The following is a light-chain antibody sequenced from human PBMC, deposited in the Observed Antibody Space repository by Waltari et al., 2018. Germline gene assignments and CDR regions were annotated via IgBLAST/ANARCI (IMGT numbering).Light chain of an antibody. CDR2: DTS. CDR1: QSVHNY. CDR3: QQRSNWPWT. V-gene: IGKV3-11*01. J-gene: IGKJ1*01. Sequence: EIVLTQYPATLPLSPGERATLSCRPSQSVHNYLAWFQQKPGQAPRPLIYDTSNRATGIPASFSGRGSGTDFTLTISSLEPEDFVVYYCQQRSNWPWTFGQGTKVEIK.